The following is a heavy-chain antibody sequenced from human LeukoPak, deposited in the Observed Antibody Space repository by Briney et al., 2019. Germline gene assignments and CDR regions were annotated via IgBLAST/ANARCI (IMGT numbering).Heavy chain of an antibody. Sequence: GGSLIQFCAASGFTFSSYGMHWVRQAPGKGLEWVAVISYDGSNKYYADSVKGRFTISRANSKNTLYLQMNSLRAEDTAVYSCARASRPFDYWGQGHVDSVSS. CDR2: ISYDGSNK. D-gene: IGHD6-6*01. CDR3: ARASRPFDY. V-gene: IGHV3-30*03. CDR1: GFTFSSYG. J-gene: IGHJ4*02.